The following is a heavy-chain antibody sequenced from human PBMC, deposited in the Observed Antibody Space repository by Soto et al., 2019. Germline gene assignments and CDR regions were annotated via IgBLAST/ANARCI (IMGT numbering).Heavy chain of an antibody. V-gene: IGHV3-48*02. CDR2: FGTSRKYI. Sequence: GGSLRLSCVASGYTFSEYSMNWVRQAPGKGLEWVSYFGTSRKYIFYAGSVRGRFTISRDDARNSLYLQLNSLRDEDTAVYYCVRDRDWAFDIWGQGTMVTVSS. D-gene: IGHD3-9*01. CDR3: VRDRDWAFDI. J-gene: IGHJ3*02. CDR1: GYTFSEYS.